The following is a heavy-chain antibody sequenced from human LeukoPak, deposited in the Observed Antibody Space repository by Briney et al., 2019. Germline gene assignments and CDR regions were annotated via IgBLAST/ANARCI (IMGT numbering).Heavy chain of an antibody. D-gene: IGHD2-15*01. V-gene: IGHV3-53*01. CDR2: IYSGGST. J-gene: IGHJ4*02. Sequence: PGGSLRLSCAASGFTVSNNYMNWVRQAPGKGLEWVSVIYSGGSTHYADSVKGRFTISRDNSKNTLYLQMNSLRAEDTAVYYCSGDFCGGGTFCAVYFAYWGQGTLVTVPS. CDR3: SGDFCGGGTFCAVYFAY. CDR1: GFTVSNNY.